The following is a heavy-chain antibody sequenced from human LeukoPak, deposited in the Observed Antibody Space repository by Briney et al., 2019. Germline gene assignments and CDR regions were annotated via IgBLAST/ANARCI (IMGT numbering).Heavy chain of an antibody. CDR2: ISGSGGST. V-gene: IGHV3-23*01. J-gene: IGHJ4*02. CDR1: GFTFSSYA. D-gene: IGHD3-3*01. CDR3: AKGGDFWSGPQFDY. Sequence: GGSLRLSCAASGFTFSSYAMSWVRQAPGKGLEWVSGISGSGGSTYYAYSVKGRFTISRDNSKNTLYLQMNSLRAEDTAVYYCAKGGDFWSGPQFDYWGQGTLVTVSS.